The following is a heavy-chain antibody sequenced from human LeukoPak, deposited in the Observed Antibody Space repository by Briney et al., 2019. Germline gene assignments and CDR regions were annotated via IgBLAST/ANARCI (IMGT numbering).Heavy chain of an antibody. J-gene: IGHJ5*02. Sequence: ASVKVSCKASGGTSSSYAISWVRQAPGQGLEWMGRIIPIFGTANYAQKFQGRVTITTDESTSTAYMELSSLRSEDTAVYYCASPSSGYDYWFDPWGQGTLVTVSS. CDR2: IIPIFGTA. CDR1: GGTSSSYA. V-gene: IGHV1-69*05. CDR3: ASPSSGYDYWFDP. D-gene: IGHD5-12*01.